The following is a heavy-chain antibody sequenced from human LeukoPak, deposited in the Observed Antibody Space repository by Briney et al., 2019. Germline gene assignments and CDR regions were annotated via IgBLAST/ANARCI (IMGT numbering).Heavy chain of an antibody. V-gene: IGHV3-30*02. J-gene: IGHJ4*02. CDR2: IRYDGSNK. CDR1: GFTFSSYG. Sequence: GGSLRLSCAASGFTFSSYGMHWVRQAPGKGLEWVAFIRYDGSNKYYADSVKGRFTISRDNSKNTLYLQMNSLRAEDTAVYYCARDWESEVDYWGQGTLVTVSS. CDR3: ARDWESEVDY. D-gene: IGHD1-26*01.